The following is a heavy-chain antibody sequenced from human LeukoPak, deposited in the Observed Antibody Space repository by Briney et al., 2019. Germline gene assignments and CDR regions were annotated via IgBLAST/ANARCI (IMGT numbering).Heavy chain of an antibody. D-gene: IGHD1-26*01. J-gene: IGHJ4*02. CDR1: GFTFSSYG. Sequence: GGSLRLFCAASGFTFSSYGMHWVRQAPGKGLEWVAFIRYDGSNKYYADSVKGRFTISRDNSKNTLYLQMNSLRAEDTAVYYCAKGLGGSYEIDYWGQGTLVTVSS. CDR2: IRYDGSNK. V-gene: IGHV3-30*02. CDR3: AKGLGGSYEIDY.